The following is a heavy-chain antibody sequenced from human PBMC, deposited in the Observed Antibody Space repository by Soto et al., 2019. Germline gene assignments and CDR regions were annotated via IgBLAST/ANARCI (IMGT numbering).Heavy chain of an antibody. CDR1: GYTFTNYG. J-gene: IGHJ2*01. CDR2: INAGNGNT. CDR3: ARSGYSSGWYHWYFDL. V-gene: IGHV1-3*01. D-gene: IGHD6-19*01. Sequence: ASVKVSCTASGYTFTNYGIHWVRQAPGQRLEWMGWINAGNGNTKYSQNFQGRVTITRDTSASTAYMELSSLRSDDTAVFYCARSGYSSGWYHWYFDLWGRGTLVTVSS.